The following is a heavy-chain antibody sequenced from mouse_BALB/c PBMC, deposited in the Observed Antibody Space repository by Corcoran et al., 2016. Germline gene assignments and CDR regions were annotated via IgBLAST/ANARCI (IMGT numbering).Heavy chain of an antibody. CDR2: IYWDDDK. D-gene: IGHD2-5*01. Sequence: QVTLKESGPGILQPSQTLSLTCSFSGFPLSTSGMGVSWIRQPSGKGLEWLAHIYWDDDKRYNPSLKSRLTISKDTSSNQVFLKITSVDTADTATYYCARRAGISNQYYYAMDYWGQGTSVTVSS. V-gene: IGHV8-12*01. CDR3: ARRAGISNQYYYAMDY. CDR1: GFPLSTSGMG. J-gene: IGHJ4*01.